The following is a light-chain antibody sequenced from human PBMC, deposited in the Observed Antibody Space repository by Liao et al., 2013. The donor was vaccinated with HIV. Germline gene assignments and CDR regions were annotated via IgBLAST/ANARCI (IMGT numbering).Light chain of an antibody. Sequence: SYELTQPPSLSLSPGQTARITCSGDALPNQYAYWYQQKPGQAPVLLIYKDSERPSGIPERLSGSTSGTTVTLTINGVQAEDEGDYYCQSADSGGIHVVFGGGTKADRP. CDR1: ALPNQY. V-gene: IGLV3-25*03. CDR3: QSADSGGIHVV. CDR2: KDS. J-gene: IGLJ2*01.